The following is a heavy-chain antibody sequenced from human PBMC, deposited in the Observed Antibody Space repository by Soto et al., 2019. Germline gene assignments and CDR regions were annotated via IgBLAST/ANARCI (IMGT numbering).Heavy chain of an antibody. CDR1: GFSFSTYW. Sequence: EVQLVESGGGLVQPGGSLRLSCAASGFSFSTYWMHWVRQAPGKGLEWVSFINSDGTTTTYADSVKGRFTISRDNAKNTLYLQLNSLRVEDTAVYYCARLWGSMVRGVIRHYHGMDVWGQGTTVTVSS. CDR2: INSDGTTT. V-gene: IGHV3-74*01. CDR3: ARLWGSMVRGVIRHYHGMDV. D-gene: IGHD3-10*01. J-gene: IGHJ6*02.